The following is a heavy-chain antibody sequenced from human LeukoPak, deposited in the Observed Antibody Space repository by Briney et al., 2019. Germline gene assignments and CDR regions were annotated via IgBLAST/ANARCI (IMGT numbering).Heavy chain of an antibody. CDR2: VHYSGST. D-gene: IGHD6-13*01. CDR3: ARRSPWEQQLIHWFDP. V-gene: IGHV4-59*08. Sequence: SETLSLTCTVSGASISDYYWSWIRQPPGKRLECIGYVHYSGSTNYNPSLKSRVTISVDTSNNQFSLKLSFVTASDTAVYYCARRSPWEQQLIHWFDPWGQGTLVTVSS. CDR1: GASISDYY. J-gene: IGHJ5*02.